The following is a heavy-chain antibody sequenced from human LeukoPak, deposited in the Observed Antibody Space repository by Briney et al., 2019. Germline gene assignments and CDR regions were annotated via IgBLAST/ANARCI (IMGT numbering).Heavy chain of an antibody. CDR1: GYTFTGYY. CDR3: ARASYYYDSSGYYPLDY. J-gene: IGHJ4*02. D-gene: IGHD3-22*01. CDR2: INPNSGGT. Sequence: ASVKVSCKASGYTFTGYYMHWVRQAPGQGLEWMGRINPNSGGTNYAQKFQGRVTMTRDTSISTVYMELSRLRSDDTAVYYCARASYYYDSSGYYPLDYWGQGTLVTVSS. V-gene: IGHV1-2*06.